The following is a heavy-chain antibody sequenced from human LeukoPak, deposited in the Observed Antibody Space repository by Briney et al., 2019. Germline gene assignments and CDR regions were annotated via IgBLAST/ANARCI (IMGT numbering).Heavy chain of an antibody. CDR2: ISGSGGST. CDR1: GFTFSSYA. J-gene: IGHJ4*02. Sequence: PGGSLRLSCAASGFTFSSYAMNWVRQAPGKGLEWVSAISGSGGSTYYADSVKGRFTISRDNAKNSLYLQMNSLRAEDTALYYCARSRGEGGMVRGVIYFDYWGQGTLVTVSS. CDR3: ARSRGEGGMVRGVIYFDY. D-gene: IGHD3-10*01. V-gene: IGHV3-23*01.